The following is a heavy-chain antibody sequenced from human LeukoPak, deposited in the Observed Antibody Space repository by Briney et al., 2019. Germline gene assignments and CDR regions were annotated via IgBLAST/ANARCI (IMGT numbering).Heavy chain of an antibody. D-gene: IGHD2-2*01. CDR2: IYYSGST. J-gene: IGHJ4*02. CDR1: GGSISSGDYY. Sequence: PSETLSLTCTVSGGSISSGDYYWSWIRQPPGKGLEWIGYIYYSGSTYYNPSLKSRVTISVDTSKTQFSLKLSSVTAADTAVYYCARDRGDYCSSTSCYGGVDYWGQGTLVTVSS. CDR3: ARDRGDYCSSTSCYGGVDY. V-gene: IGHV4-30-4*08.